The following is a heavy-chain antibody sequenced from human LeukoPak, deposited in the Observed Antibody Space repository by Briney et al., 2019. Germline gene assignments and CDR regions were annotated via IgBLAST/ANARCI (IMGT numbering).Heavy chain of an antibody. J-gene: IGHJ4*02. CDR2: ITPYNGNT. CDR1: GYTFSSYG. D-gene: IGHD3-3*01. CDR3: ARAVPPSLEWFYY. Sequence: GASVKVSCKASGYTFSSYGISWVRQAPEQGLEWMGWITPYNGNTNYAHKLQGRVTMTTDTSTSTAYMELRSLRSDDTAVYYCARAVPPSLEWFYYWGRGTLVTVSS. V-gene: IGHV1-18*01.